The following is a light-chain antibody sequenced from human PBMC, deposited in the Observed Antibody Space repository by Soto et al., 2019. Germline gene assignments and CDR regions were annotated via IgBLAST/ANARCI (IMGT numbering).Light chain of an antibody. V-gene: IGLV1-44*01. Sequence: QSALTQPPSASGTPGQRVTFSCSGSSSNIGSNNVNWYQQVPGTAPKLLIFSNNERPSGVPDRFSGSKSGTSASLAISGLQSEDEADYSCEAWDDSLNGPVFGGGTKLTVL. CDR1: SSNIGSNN. CDR3: EAWDDSLNGPV. J-gene: IGLJ2*01. CDR2: SNN.